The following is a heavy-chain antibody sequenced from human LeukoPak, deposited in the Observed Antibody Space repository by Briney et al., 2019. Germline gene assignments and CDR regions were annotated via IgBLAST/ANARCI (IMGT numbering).Heavy chain of an antibody. CDR1: GYTFTGYF. J-gene: IGHJ4*02. CDR2: INPNSGGT. Sequence: GASETVSCKASGYTFTGYFMHWVRQAPGQGLGWMGWINPNSGGTNDVQKFQGRVTMTRDTSISTAYMALSRLRSDDTAVYYCASSIVYCSSTSCYFNWGQGTLVTVS. CDR3: ASSIVYCSSTSCYFN. V-gene: IGHV1-2*02. D-gene: IGHD2-2*01.